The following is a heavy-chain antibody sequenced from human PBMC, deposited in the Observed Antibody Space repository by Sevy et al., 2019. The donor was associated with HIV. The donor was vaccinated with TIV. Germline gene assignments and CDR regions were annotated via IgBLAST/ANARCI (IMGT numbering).Heavy chain of an antibody. D-gene: IGHD1-26*01. J-gene: IGHJ6*03. V-gene: IGHV1-69*13. Sequence: ASVKVSCKASGGTFSSYAISWVRQAPGQGLEWMGGIIPIFGTANYAQKFQGRVTITADESTSTAYMELSSLRSEDTAVYYCAGVMGVPYYYYYMDVWGKGTTVTVSS. CDR2: IIPIFGTA. CDR3: AGVMGVPYYYYYMDV. CDR1: GGTFSSYA.